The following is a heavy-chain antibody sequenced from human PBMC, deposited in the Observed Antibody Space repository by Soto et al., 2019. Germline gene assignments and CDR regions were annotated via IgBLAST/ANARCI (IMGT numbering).Heavy chain of an antibody. Sequence: LRXSFASSGFSFNTYEMNWVRQAPGKGLEWVSYISTSGSTIYYADSVKGRFTISRDNGKNSLYLQMNSLRAEDTDVYYCAYGGSCDYWGQGTQVTVSS. CDR3: AYGGSCDY. CDR1: GFSFNTYE. V-gene: IGHV3-48*03. J-gene: IGHJ4*02. CDR2: ISTSGSTI. D-gene: IGHD1-26*01.